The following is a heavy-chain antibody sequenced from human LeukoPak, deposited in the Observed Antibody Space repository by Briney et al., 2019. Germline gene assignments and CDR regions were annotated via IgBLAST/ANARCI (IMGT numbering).Heavy chain of an antibody. V-gene: IGHV4-59*01. J-gene: IGHJ6*03. CDR3: ARGDYSSSYYYYYYMDV. D-gene: IGHD6-6*01. CDR1: GGSISSYY. Sequence: PSETLSLTCTVSGGSISSYYWSWIRQPPGKGLEWIGYIYYSGNTNYNPSLKSRVVISVDTSKNQFSLKLSSVTAADTAVYYCARGDYSSSYYYYYYMDVWGKGTTVTVSS. CDR2: IYYSGNT.